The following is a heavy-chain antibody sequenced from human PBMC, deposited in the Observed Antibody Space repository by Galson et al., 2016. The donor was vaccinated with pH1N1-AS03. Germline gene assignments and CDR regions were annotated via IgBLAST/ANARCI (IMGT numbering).Heavy chain of an antibody. CDR2: INGNGGTT. J-gene: IGHJ6*02. Sequence: SLRLSCAVSGFTFSSYAMSWVRQAPGRELEWVSGINGNGGTTYYAGSVKGRLTISRDNSKNTLYLQMNSLRAEDTAVYYCAKDRNDYRLHYFSGSDVWGQGTTVIVSS. CDR3: AKDRNDYRLHYFSGSDV. CDR1: GFTFSSYA. D-gene: IGHD1-1*01. V-gene: IGHV3-23*01.